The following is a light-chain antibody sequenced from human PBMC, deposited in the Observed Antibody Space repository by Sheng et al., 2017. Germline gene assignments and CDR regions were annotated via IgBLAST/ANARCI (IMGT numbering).Light chain of an antibody. J-gene: IGLJ3*02. CDR1: SGHSSYA. CDR3: QTWGTGRV. Sequence: QLVLTQSPSASASLGASVKLTCTLSSGHSSYAIAWHQQQPEKGPRYLMKVNSDGSHKKGDGXPDRFSGSSSGAERYLTISSLQSEDEADYYCQTWGTGRVFGGGTKLTVL. V-gene: IGLV4-69*01. CDR2: VNSDGSH.